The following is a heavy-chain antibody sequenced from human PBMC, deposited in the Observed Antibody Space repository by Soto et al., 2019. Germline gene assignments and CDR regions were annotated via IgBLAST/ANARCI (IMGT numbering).Heavy chain of an antibody. CDR3: AKGGSGSFIAPAGTGNWFAP. V-gene: IGHV3-9*01. CDR1: GFSFDDYA. Sequence: EVQLVESGGGLVQPGRSLRLSCAASGFSFDDYAMYWVRQAPGKGLEWVSVISWNSRSIGYADSVKGRFTISRDNANNALYRQMNSLRAEDTALYYCAKGGSGSFIAPAGTGNWFAPWGQGTLVTVSS. D-gene: IGHD6-13*01. CDR2: ISWNSRSI. J-gene: IGHJ5*02.